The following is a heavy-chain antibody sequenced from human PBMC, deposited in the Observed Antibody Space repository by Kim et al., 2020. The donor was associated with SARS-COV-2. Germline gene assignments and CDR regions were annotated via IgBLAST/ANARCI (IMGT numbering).Heavy chain of an antibody. V-gene: IGHV3-11*04. J-gene: IGHJ6*02. D-gene: IGHD5-12*01. CDR1: GFTFSDYY. CDR2: ISSDGNYI. Sequence: GGSLRLSCAASGFTFSDYYMTWIRQAPGKGLEWVSYISSDGNYIYYTDSVKGRFTISRDNAKNSLYLQMNSLRAEDTSVDYCATQSQRVATIRGVYYYGMEVWGQGTTVTVSS. CDR3: ATQSQRVATIRGVYYYGMEV.